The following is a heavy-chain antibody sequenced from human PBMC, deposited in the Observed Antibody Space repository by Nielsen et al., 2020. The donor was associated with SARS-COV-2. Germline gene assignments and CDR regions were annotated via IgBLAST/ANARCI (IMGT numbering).Heavy chain of an antibody. J-gene: IGHJ6*03. Sequence: SETLSLICTVPDASISTHLWSWILQAPGKGLEWIGYIHSIRNTNYKPSLKSRVAMSLDTSNNHFSLRLSSVTAADTATYYCARALTDSAWRGVYYVDVWGTGTTVTVSS. V-gene: IGHV4-59*08. CDR3: ARALTDSAWRGVYYVDV. CDR2: IHSIRNT. D-gene: IGHD2-21*02. CDR1: DASISTHL.